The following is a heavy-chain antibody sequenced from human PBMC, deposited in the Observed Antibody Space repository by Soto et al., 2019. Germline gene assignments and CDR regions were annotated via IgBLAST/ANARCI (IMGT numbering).Heavy chain of an antibody. Sequence: ASVKVSCQASGYTFTSYVMHWVRQAPGQRLEWMGWINAGNGNTKYSQKFQGRVTITRDTSASTAYMELSSLRSEDTAVYYCARDRNTTTDFWSGYYTYYYMDVWGKGTTVTVSS. J-gene: IGHJ6*03. V-gene: IGHV1-3*01. D-gene: IGHD3-3*01. CDR3: ARDRNTTTDFWSGYYTYYYMDV. CDR1: GYTFTSYV. CDR2: INAGNGNT.